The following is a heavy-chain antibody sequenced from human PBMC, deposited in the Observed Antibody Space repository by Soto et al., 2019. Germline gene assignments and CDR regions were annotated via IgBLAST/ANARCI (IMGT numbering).Heavy chain of an antibody. V-gene: IGHV3-48*02. D-gene: IGHD2-15*01. CDR3: ARDHYCSGDTCYLISFDY. CDR2: ISSSGDTI. Sequence: PGGSLRLSCAASGFSFSTYSMNWVRQAPGKGLEWVSFISSSGDTIHYADSVKGRFTVSRDNAKNSLYLQMNSLRDEDTAVYYWARDHYCSGDTCYLISFDYWGQGTQVTVSS. CDR1: GFSFSTYS. J-gene: IGHJ4*02.